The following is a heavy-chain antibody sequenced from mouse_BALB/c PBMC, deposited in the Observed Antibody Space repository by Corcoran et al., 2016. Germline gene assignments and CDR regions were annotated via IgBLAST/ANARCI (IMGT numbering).Heavy chain of an antibody. CDR3: ARRGNYLDY. CDR2: IYPGDGST. J-gene: IGHJ2*01. CDR1: GYTFTSYD. V-gene: IGHV1S56*01. Sequence: QVQLQQSGPALVKLGALVKISCKASGYTFTSYDINWVKQRPGQGLEWIGWIYPGDGSTKYNEKFKGKATPTADKSSSTAYMQLSSLTSENSAVYFCARRGNYLDYWGQGTTLTVSS.